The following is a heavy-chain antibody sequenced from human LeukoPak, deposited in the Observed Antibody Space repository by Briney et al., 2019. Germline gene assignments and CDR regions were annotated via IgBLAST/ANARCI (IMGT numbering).Heavy chain of an antibody. J-gene: IGHJ3*02. V-gene: IGHV4-39*01. CDR2: IYYSGRP. Sequence: PSETLSLTCTVSGVSISSSADYWGWIRQPPGKGLEWIANIYYSGRPYYNPSLKSRVTISVDTSKNQFSLKLSSVTAADTAVYYRARQYASGSYNIWGQGTTITVSS. D-gene: IGHD3-10*01. CDR1: GVSISSSADY. CDR3: ARQYASGSYNI.